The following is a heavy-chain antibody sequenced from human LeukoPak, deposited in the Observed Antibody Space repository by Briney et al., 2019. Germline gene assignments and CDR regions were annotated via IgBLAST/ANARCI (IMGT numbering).Heavy chain of an antibody. J-gene: IGHJ4*02. D-gene: IGHD5-24*01. CDR3: ARHRSGWLQSSFDY. Sequence: SETLSLTCTVSRGSISSSSYYWGWIRQPPGKGLEWIGSIYYSGNTYYNPSLKSRVTISVDTSKNQFSLKLSSVTAADTAVYYCARHRSGWLQSSFDYWGQGTLVTVSS. CDR1: RGSISSSSYY. V-gene: IGHV4-39*07. CDR2: IYYSGNT.